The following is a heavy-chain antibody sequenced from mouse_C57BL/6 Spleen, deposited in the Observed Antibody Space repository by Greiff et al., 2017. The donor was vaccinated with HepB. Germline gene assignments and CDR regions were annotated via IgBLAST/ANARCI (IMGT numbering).Heavy chain of an antibody. D-gene: IGHD3-2*02. Sequence: QVQLKQSGAELVKPGASVKMSCKASGYTFTSYWITWVKQRPGQGLEWIGDIYPGSGSTNYNEKFKSKATLTVDTSSSTAYMQLSSLTSEDSAVYYCAKDSSGSASFAYWGQGTLVTVSA. CDR3: AKDSSGSASFAY. CDR1: GYTFTSYW. V-gene: IGHV1-55*01. J-gene: IGHJ3*01. CDR2: IYPGSGST.